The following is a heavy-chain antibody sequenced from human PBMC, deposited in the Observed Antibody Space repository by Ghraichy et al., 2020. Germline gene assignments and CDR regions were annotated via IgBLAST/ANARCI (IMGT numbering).Heavy chain of an antibody. J-gene: IGHJ5*01. CDR1: GGGSFMGYY. CDR2: TSHSGIT. Sequence: SETLSLTCAVYGGGSFMGYYWSWIRQSPEKGLEWIGETSHSGITKFNPSLSSRVTISVDTSKNQFSLNLRSVTAADTAVYYCTRAPRHVTVFEVVVSYGSFDSWSQGTPVTVSS. D-gene: IGHD6-13*01. V-gene: IGHV4-34*01. CDR3: TRAPRHVTVFEVVVSYGSFDS.